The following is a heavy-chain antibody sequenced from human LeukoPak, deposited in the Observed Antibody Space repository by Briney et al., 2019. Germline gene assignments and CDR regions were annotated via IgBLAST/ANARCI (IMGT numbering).Heavy chain of an antibody. D-gene: IGHD3-22*01. CDR2: FDPEDGET. CDR3: ATGPPVALLTTHYYGMDV. J-gene: IGHJ6*02. V-gene: IGHV1-24*01. CDR1: GYTLTELS. Sequence: ASVKVSCKVSGYTLTELSMHWVRQAPGKGLEWMGGFDPEDGETIYAQKFQGRVTMTEDTSTDTAYMELSSLRSEDTAVYYCATGPPVALLTTHYYGMDVWGQGTTVTVSS.